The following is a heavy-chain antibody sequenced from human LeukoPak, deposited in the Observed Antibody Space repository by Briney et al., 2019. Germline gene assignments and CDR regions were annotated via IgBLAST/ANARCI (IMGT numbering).Heavy chain of an antibody. V-gene: IGHV4-59*01. J-gene: IGHJ3*02. Sequence: TSETLSLTCTVSGGSISSYYWSWIRQPPGKGLEWIGYIYYSGSTNYNPSLRSRVTISVDTSKNQFFLKLSSVTAADTAVYYCARSVREMMDAFDIWGQGTMVTVSS. CDR2: IYYSGST. CDR3: ARSVREMMDAFDI. CDR1: GGSISSYY. D-gene: IGHD3-16*01.